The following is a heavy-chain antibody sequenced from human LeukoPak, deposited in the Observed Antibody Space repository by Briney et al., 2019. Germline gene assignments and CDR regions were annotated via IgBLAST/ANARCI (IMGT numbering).Heavy chain of an antibody. Sequence: PGGSLRLSCAASGFTLISNGMSWVRQAPGKGLEWVSGISPSNGGTYYADSVKGGFTISRDISKGTLYLQMNSLRADDTAVYYCAKIQDWFNDVFHIGGKGKMVPVSS. J-gene: IGHJ3*02. CDR1: GFTLISNG. V-gene: IGHV3-23*01. CDR2: ISPSNGGT. CDR3: AKIQDWFNDVFHI. D-gene: IGHD3/OR15-3a*01.